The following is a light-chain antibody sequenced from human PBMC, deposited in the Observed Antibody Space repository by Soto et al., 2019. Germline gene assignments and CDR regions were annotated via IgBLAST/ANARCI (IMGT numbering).Light chain of an antibody. J-gene: IGKJ1*01. CDR2: DAS. CDR1: QDVTNS. CDR3: QQYENWPQT. Sequence: EILMTQSPATLSLSPGEGVTLSCRAAQDVTNSVAWYQQKSGQAPRLLIYDASARASGVSARFSGSGSGTDFTLTISGLQAEDFAVYFCQQYENWPQTFGQGTKVDIK. V-gene: IGKV3-15*01.